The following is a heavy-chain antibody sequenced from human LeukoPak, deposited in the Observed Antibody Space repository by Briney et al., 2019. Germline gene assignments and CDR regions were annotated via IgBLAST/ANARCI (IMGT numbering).Heavy chain of an antibody. J-gene: IGHJ4*02. CDR2: ISSNGGST. V-gene: IGHV3-64*01. CDR3: ARGSVLRFLEWLGPTDY. Sequence: PGGSLRLSCAASGFTFSSYAMHWVRQAPGKGLEYVSAISSNGGSTYYANSVKGRFTISRDNSKNTLYLQMGSLRAEDMAVYYCARGSVLRFLEWLGPTDYWGQGTLVTVSS. CDR1: GFTFSSYA. D-gene: IGHD3-3*01.